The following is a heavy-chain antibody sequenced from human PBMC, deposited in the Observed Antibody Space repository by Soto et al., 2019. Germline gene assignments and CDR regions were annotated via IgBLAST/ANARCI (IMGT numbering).Heavy chain of an antibody. CDR3: ARDSDYCTGGSCYGNFDF. J-gene: IGHJ4*02. CDR1: SGSISSGTYY. CDR2: ISHSGRT. D-gene: IGHD2-15*01. Sequence: SETLSLTCTVSSGSISSGTYYWTWVRQRPGEGLEWIGFISHSGRTYYNPSLKSRAAISVDTSENQFSLRLSSVTAADTAVYFCARDSDYCTGGSCYGNFDFWGQGTLVTVSS. V-gene: IGHV4-31*03.